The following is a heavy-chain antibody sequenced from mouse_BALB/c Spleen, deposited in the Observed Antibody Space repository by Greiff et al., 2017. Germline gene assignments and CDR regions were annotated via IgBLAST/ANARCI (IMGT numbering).Heavy chain of an antibody. CDR1: GFTFSSYG. CDR3: ARHNPLITTVVAHFDY. Sequence: EVKVVESGGGLVKPGGSLKLSCAASGFTFSSYGMSWVRQTPDKRLEWVATISSGGSYTYYPDSVKGRFTISRDNAKNTLYLQMSSLKSEDTAMYYCARHNPLITTVVAHFDYWGQGTTLTVSS. V-gene: IGHV5-6*03. J-gene: IGHJ2*01. D-gene: IGHD1-1*01. CDR2: ISSGGSYT.